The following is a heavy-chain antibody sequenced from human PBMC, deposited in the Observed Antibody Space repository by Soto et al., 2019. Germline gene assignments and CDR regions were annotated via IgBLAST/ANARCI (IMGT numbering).Heavy chain of an antibody. CDR1: GGSISSSSYY. Sequence: ETLSLTCTVSGGSISSSSYYWGWIRQPPGKGLEWIGSIYYSGSTYYNPSLKSRVTISVDTSKNQFSLKLSSVTAADTAVYYCATNYAYYYYYGMDVWGQGTTVTVSS. CDR2: IYYSGST. J-gene: IGHJ6*02. CDR3: ATNYAYYYYYGMDV. V-gene: IGHV4-39*01. D-gene: IGHD4-4*01.